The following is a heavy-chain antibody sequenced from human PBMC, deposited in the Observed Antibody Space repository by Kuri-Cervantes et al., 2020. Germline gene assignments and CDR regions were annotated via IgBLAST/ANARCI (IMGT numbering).Heavy chain of an antibody. J-gene: IGHJ3*02. V-gene: IGHV1-58*01. Sequence: SVKVSCKASGFTFTSSAVQWVRQARGQRLEWIGWIVVGSGNTNYAQKFQERVTITRDMSTSTAYMELRSLRSDDTAVYYCARDTPNYGDYADAFDIWGQGTMVTVSS. CDR3: ARDTPNYGDYADAFDI. D-gene: IGHD4-17*01. CDR2: IVVGSGNT. CDR1: GFTFTSSA.